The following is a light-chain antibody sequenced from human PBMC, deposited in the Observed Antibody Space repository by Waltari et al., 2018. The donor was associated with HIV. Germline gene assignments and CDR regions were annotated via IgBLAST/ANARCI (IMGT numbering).Light chain of an antibody. V-gene: IGLV1-44*01. J-gene: IGLJ3*02. Sequence: QSVLTQPPSASGTPGQRVTISCSGTRSNIGSNTVNWYQLLPGTAPKLLIYNDNGRPSGGPVRFSGSRSGASASLAISGLQPEDEADYYCSSWEDRLNGQGVFGGGTKLTVL. CDR2: NDN. CDR1: RSNIGSNT. CDR3: SSWEDRLNGQGV.